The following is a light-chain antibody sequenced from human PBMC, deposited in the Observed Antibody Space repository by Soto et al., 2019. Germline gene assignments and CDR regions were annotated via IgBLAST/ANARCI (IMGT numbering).Light chain of an antibody. CDR3: HQSYSTPMYT. J-gene: IGKJ2*01. CDR1: QSISSY. V-gene: IGKV1-39*01. Sequence: IQMTQSPSSLSASVGDRVTITCRASQSISSYLNWYQQKPGKAPKLLIYAASSLQSGVPSRFSGSGSGTDFTLTISSLQHEDFVAYYCHQSYSTPMYTFGQGTKLEIK. CDR2: AAS.